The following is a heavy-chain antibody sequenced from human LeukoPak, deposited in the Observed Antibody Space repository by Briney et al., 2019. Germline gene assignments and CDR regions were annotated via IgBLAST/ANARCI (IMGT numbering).Heavy chain of an antibody. Sequence: PGGSLRLSCAATGFTFGPYAMHWVCQAPGKGLEWLAVTDGNRKIYSDSVEGRFAISRDSSKNTLYLQMNALRDEDTAVYYCARDFLVGAPDFLDFWGQGTLVTVSS. CDR1: GFTFGPYA. CDR3: ARDFLVGAPDFLDF. V-gene: IGHV3-30*09. J-gene: IGHJ4*02. CDR2: TDGNRK. D-gene: IGHD1-26*01.